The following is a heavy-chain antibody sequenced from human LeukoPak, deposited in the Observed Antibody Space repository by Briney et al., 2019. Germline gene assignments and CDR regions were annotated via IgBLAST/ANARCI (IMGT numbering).Heavy chain of an antibody. J-gene: IGHJ3*02. CDR2: INTDGSST. CDR3: AREGYYDSSGYYYVVSGAFDI. CDR1: GFTFSSYW. D-gene: IGHD3-22*01. V-gene: IGHV3-74*01. Sequence: SGGSLRLSCAASGFTFSSYWMHWVRQAPGKGLVWVSRINTDGSSTSYADSVKGRFTISRDNAKNTLYLQMNSLRAEDTAVYYCAREGYYDSSGYYYVVSGAFDIWGQGTMVTVSS.